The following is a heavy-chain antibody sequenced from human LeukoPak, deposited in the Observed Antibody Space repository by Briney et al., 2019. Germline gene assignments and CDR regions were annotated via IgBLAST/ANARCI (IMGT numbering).Heavy chain of an antibody. CDR1: GYSFTSYW. CDR2: IYPGDSDT. J-gene: IGHJ4*02. Sequence: GESLKISCKGSGYSFTSYWIGWVRQMPGKGLEWMGIIYPGDSDTRYSPSFQGQVTISADKSISTAYLQWSSLKASDTAMYYCARGAENLNLRNSSGWYADYWGQGTLVTVSS. V-gene: IGHV5-51*01. CDR3: ARGAENLNLRNSSGWYADY. D-gene: IGHD6-19*01.